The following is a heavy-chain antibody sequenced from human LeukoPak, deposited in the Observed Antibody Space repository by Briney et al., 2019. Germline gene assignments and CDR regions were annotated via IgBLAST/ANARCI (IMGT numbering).Heavy chain of an antibody. CDR1: GYTFTSYG. Sequence: RGASVKVSCKASGYTFTSYGISWVRQAPGQGLEWMGWISAYNGNTNYAQKLQGRVTMTTDTSTSTAYMELRSLRSDDTAVYYCARRGIAASTTNPPEDYWGQGTLVTVSS. CDR2: ISAYNGNT. J-gene: IGHJ4*02. D-gene: IGHD6-13*01. CDR3: ARRGIAASTTNPPEDY. V-gene: IGHV1-18*01.